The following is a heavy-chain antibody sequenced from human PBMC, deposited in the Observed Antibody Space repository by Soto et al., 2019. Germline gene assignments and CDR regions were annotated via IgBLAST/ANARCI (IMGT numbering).Heavy chain of an antibody. V-gene: IGHV1-69*13. D-gene: IGHD1-26*01. J-gene: IGHJ4*02. Sequence: GASVKVSCKASGGTFSSYAISWVRQAPGQGLEWMGGIIPIFGTANYAQKFQGRVTITADESTSTAYMELSSLRSEDTAVYYCARARLVGATLRGLNYFDYWGQGTLVTVSS. CDR3: ARARLVGATLRGLNYFDY. CDR2: IIPIFGTA. CDR1: GGTFSSYA.